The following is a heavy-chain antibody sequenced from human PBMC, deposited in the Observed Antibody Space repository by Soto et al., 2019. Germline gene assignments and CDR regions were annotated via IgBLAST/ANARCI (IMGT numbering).Heavy chain of an antibody. CDR3: ARVSGFEYGYPQQFDS. CDR2: LLYPGTA. D-gene: IGHD5-18*01. V-gene: IGHV4-59*13. CDR1: SDSITGYY. J-gene: IGHJ4*02. Sequence: QVRLQESGPGLVKPSETLSPICSVSSDSITGYYRSWVRQPPGKGLGGLGCLLYPGTANYNPSLKGRISISGDASKSQFSLKLTSVTAADTAVYYCARVSGFEYGYPQQFDSWGQGSLVTVSS.